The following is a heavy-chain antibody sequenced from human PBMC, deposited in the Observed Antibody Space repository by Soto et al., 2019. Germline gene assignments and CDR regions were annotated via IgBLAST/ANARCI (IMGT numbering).Heavy chain of an antibody. CDR1: GYTFTSYA. CDR2: INAGNGNT. J-gene: IGHJ3*02. V-gene: IGHV1-3*01. Sequence: ASVKVSCKASGYTFTSYAMHWVRQASGQRLEWMGWINAGNGNTKYSQKFQGRVTITRDTSASTAYMELSSLRSEDTAVYYCARTIVVVTAAFDIWGQGTMVTVSS. D-gene: IGHD2-21*02. CDR3: ARTIVVVTAAFDI.